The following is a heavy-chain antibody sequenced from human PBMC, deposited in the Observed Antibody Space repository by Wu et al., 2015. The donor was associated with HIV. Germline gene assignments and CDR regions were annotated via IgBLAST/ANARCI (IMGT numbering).Heavy chain of an antibody. J-gene: IGHJ6*02. V-gene: IGHV1-46*01. D-gene: IGHD5-12*01. Sequence: QVQLVQSGAEVKKPGASVKVSCKASGYTFTSYYMHWVRQAPGQGLEWMGIINPSGGSTSYAQKFQGRVTMTRDTSTSTVYMELRGLTSDDTAVYYCARVVGGTIGGYSGYARGGYYYGMDVWGQGTTVTVSS. CDR3: ARVVGGTIGGYSGYARGGYYYGMDV. CDR1: GYTFTSYY. CDR2: INPSGGST.